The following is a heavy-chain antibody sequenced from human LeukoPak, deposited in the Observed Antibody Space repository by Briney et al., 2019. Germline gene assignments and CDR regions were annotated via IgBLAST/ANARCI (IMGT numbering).Heavy chain of an antibody. CDR3: ASVAVAGYFDS. CDR2: ISSGSDYI. J-gene: IGHJ4*02. V-gene: IGHV3-21*01. D-gene: IGHD6-19*01. CDR1: GFTFSTYN. Sequence: PGGSLRLSCAASGFTFSTYNMNLVRQAPGKGLEWVSSISSGSDYIYYADSVKGRFTISRDNAKNSLYLQMNSLRAEDTAVYYCASVAVAGYFDSWGQGTLVTVSS.